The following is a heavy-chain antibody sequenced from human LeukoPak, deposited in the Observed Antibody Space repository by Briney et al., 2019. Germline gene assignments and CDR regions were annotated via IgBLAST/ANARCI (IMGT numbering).Heavy chain of an antibody. D-gene: IGHD3-10*02. V-gene: IGHV3-21*01. Sequence: GGSLRLSCAASGFTVNSNYMTWVRQAPGKGLEWVSSTSRSSSYKYNADSVKGRFTISRDNAKNSLYLQMNSLRAEDTAVYYCAELGITMIGGVWGKGTTVTISS. CDR2: TSRSSSYK. CDR3: AELGITMIGGV. J-gene: IGHJ6*04. CDR1: GFTVNSNY.